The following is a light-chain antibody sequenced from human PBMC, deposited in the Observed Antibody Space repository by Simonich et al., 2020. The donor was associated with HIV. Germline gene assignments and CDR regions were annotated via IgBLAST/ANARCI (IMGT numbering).Light chain of an antibody. CDR2: GAS. Sequence: IVMTQSPATLSVSPGERATLSCRARQTVVSNLAWYQHKPGQAPRLLIYGASTRATGIPARFSGSGSGTAFTLTISSMQSEDFAVYYCQQYNNWPLFFGQGTKLEIK. V-gene: IGKV3-15*01. CDR3: QQYNNWPLF. J-gene: IGKJ2*01. CDR1: QTVVSN.